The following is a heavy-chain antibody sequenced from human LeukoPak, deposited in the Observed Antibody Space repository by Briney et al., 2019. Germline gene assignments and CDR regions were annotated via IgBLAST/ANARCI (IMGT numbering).Heavy chain of an antibody. CDR2: IYYSGSS. V-gene: IGHV4-39*01. D-gene: IGHD5-12*01. CDR3: ARRGRGVATQGFDY. Sequence: PSETLSLTCTVSGGSISSSSYYWGWIRQPPGKGLEWIGSIYYSGSSYYNPSLKSRVTISVDTSKNQFSLKLSSVTAAGTAVYYCARRGRGVATQGFDYWGQGTLVTVSS. J-gene: IGHJ4*02. CDR1: GGSISSSSYY.